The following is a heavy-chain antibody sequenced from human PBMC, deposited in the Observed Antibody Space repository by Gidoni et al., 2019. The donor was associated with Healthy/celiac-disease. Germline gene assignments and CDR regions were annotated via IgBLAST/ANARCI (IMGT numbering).Heavy chain of an antibody. CDR2: IAYDGSNK. CDR3: ARDLVLGGSYYYSYGMDV. V-gene: IGHV3-30*01. CDR1: GFPVSSHA. D-gene: IGHD6-25*01. Sequence: QVQPVESGGGVVQPGRYLRLSCAASGFPVSSHAMHWVRQAPGKGLELFAVIAYDGSNKSYAYSVQCRFTFSMYNSKNTLYLQMNCLRAEDTAVYYCARDLVLGGSYYYSYGMDVWGQGTTVTVSS. J-gene: IGHJ6*02.